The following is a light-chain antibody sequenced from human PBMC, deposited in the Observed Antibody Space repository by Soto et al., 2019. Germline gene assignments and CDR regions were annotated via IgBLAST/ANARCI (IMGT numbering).Light chain of an antibody. V-gene: IGKV3-11*01. J-gene: IGKJ3*01. Sequence: EIVLTQSPATLSLSPGERATLSCRASQSVNSYLAWYQQKPGQAPKLLIYDASNMATGIPPRFSGSGSGTDFTLTISSLEPEDFAGYYCQQRSNWPPFTFGPGTKVDI. CDR2: DAS. CDR1: QSVNSY. CDR3: QQRSNWPPFT.